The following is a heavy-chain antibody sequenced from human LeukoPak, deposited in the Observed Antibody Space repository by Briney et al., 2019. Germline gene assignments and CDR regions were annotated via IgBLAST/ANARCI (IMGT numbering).Heavy chain of an antibody. CDR1: GFTFSSYA. J-gene: IGHJ4*02. CDR3: ASGYCSSTSCYTPFDY. Sequence: GGSLRLSCAASGFTFSSYAMHWVRQAPGKGLEWVAVISYDGSNKYYADSVKGRFTISRDNSKNTLYLQMNSLRAEDTAVYYCASGYCSSTSCYTPFDYWGQGTLFTVSS. V-gene: IGHV3-30-3*01. CDR2: ISYDGSNK. D-gene: IGHD2-2*02.